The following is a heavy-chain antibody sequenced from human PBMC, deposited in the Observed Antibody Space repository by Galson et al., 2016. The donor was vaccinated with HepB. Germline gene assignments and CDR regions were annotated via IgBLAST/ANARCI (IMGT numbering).Heavy chain of an antibody. CDR3: AHIPPPGRTVRWGEYT. Sequence: PALVKPTQTLTLTCTFSGFSLSTGGVSVGWVRQPPGKALEWLALIYWNDDKRFSPSLQSRTTITKETSKNQVVLTMTNLDPVDTPTYYCAHIPPPGRTVRWGEYTWGQGTLVTVSS. CDR1: GFSLSTGGVS. D-gene: IGHD3-16*01. CDR2: IYWNDDK. V-gene: IGHV2-5*01. J-gene: IGHJ5*02.